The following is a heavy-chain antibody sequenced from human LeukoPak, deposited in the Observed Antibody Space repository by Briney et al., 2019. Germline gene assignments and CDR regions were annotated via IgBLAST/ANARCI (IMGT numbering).Heavy chain of an antibody. CDR1: GGSISSYY. CDR2: IYYSGST. D-gene: IGHD3-10*01. Sequence: ETLSLTCTVSGGSISSYYWSWIRQPPGKGLEWIGYIYYSGSTNYNPSLKSRVTISVDTSKNQFSLKLSSVTAADTAVYYCARVEQYYYGSGVTRGWFDPWGQGTLVTVSS. J-gene: IGHJ5*02. CDR3: ARVEQYYYGSGVTRGWFDP. V-gene: IGHV4-59*01.